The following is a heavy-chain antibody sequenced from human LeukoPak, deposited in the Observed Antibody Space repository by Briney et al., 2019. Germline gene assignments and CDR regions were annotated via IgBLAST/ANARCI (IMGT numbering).Heavy chain of an antibody. D-gene: IGHD4-23*01. J-gene: IGHJ6*03. V-gene: IGHV1-69*04. CDR3: ARGPDYGGKTPQGLYYYYYYMDV. Sequence: ASVKVSCKASGGTFSSYAISWVRQAPGQGLEWMGRTIPILGIANYAQKFQGRVTITADKSTSTAYMELSSLRSEDTAVYYCARGPDYGGKTPQGLYYYYYYMDVWGKGTTVTVSS. CDR1: GGTFSSYA. CDR2: TIPILGIA.